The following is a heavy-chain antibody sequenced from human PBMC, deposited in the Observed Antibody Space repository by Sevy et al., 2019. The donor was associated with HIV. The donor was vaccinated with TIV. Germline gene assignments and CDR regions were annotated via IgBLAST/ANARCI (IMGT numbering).Heavy chain of an antibody. V-gene: IGHV3-21*01. CDR3: AKPYGSGSWEAFDI. Sequence: GGSLRLSCAASGFTFSTYTMNWVRQAPGKGLEWVSFISSSANYIYYADSVKGRFTISRDNAKNSLYLQMNSLRAEDTAVYYCAKPYGSGSWEAFDIWGQGTTVTVSS. J-gene: IGHJ3*02. CDR2: ISSSANYI. D-gene: IGHD3-10*01. CDR1: GFTFSTYT.